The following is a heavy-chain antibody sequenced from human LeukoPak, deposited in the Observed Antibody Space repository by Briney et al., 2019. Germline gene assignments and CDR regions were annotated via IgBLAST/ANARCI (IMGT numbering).Heavy chain of an antibody. Sequence: GGSLRLSCAASGFTFDDYTMHWVRHAPGKGLEWVSLISWDGGSTYYADSVKGRFTISRDNSKNSLYLQMNSLRTEDTALYYCAKDRTRLRYFDWLSLDYWGQGTLVTVSS. CDR1: GFTFDDYT. CDR3: AKDRTRLRYFDWLSLDY. J-gene: IGHJ4*02. CDR2: ISWDGGST. V-gene: IGHV3-43*01. D-gene: IGHD3-9*01.